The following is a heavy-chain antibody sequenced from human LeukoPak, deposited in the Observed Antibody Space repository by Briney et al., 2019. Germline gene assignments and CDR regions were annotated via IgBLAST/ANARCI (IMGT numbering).Heavy chain of an antibody. V-gene: IGHV4-59*08. CDR1: GGSISTYY. D-gene: IGHD2-21*02. CDR3: ARAGTAKYYYYGMDV. J-gene: IGHJ6*02. CDR2: IHYSGST. Sequence: PSETLSLTCTVSGGSISTYYWSWIRQPPGKGLEWIAHIHYSGSTKYNPSLKSRVTISVDTSKNQFSLKLSSVTAADTAVYYCARAGTAKYYYYGMDVWGQGTTVTVSS.